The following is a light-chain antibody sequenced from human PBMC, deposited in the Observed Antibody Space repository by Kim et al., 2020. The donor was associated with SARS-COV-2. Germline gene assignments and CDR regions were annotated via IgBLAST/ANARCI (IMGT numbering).Light chain of an antibody. CDR2: AAS. CDR3: QQNYSTPRLT. CDR1: QSISNY. V-gene: IGKV1-39*01. J-gene: IGKJ4*02. Sequence: SVGDRVTITCRASQSISNYLDWYQQKPGKAPKVLIYAASSLQRGVPSRFSGSGSGTDFTLTISSLQTEDVATYYCQQNYSTPRLTFGGGTKVDIK.